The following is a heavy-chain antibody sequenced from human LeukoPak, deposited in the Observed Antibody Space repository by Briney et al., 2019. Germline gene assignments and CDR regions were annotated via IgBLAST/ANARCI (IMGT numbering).Heavy chain of an antibody. J-gene: IGHJ4*02. V-gene: IGHV3-53*05. D-gene: IGHD5-24*01. CDR3: ARGQRRHIDMAPSFDY. CDR1: GLTVSKNY. CDR2: IYSGGST. Sequence: GGSLRLSCAASGLTVSKNYMSWVRQAPGKGLESVSVIYSGGSTYYADSVRGRFTISRDNSKNTLYLQMNSLRGEDTAVYSCARGQRRHIDMAPSFDYWGQGTLVTVSS.